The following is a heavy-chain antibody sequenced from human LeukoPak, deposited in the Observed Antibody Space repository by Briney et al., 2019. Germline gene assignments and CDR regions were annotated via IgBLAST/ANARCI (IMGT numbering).Heavy chain of an antibody. D-gene: IGHD6-13*01. CDR3: ASARPYSSSWYYYGMDV. V-gene: IGHV1-69*01. Sequence: SVKVSCKASGGTFSSYAISWVRQAPGQGLEWMGGIIPIFGTANCAQKFQGRVTITADESTSTAYMELSSLRSEDTAVYYCASARPYSSSWYYYGMDVWGQGTTVTVSS. J-gene: IGHJ6*02. CDR1: GGTFSSYA. CDR2: IIPIFGTA.